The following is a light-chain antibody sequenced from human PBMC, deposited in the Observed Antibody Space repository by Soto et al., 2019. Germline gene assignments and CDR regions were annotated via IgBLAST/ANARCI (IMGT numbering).Light chain of an antibody. V-gene: IGLV2-11*01. CDR3: AAWDDSLSGPV. CDR2: DVT. Sequence: QSALTQPRSVSGSPGQSVTISCTGTSSDVAGYRYVSWYQQHPGKAPKVIIYDVTQRPSGVPDRFSGSKSGTSASLAISGLRSDDEADYYCAAWDDSLSGPVFGGGTKVTVL. CDR1: SSDVAGYRY. J-gene: IGLJ3*02.